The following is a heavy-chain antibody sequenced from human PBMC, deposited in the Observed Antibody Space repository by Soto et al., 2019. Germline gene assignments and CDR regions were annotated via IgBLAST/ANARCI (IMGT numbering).Heavy chain of an antibody. V-gene: IGHV1-3*01. CDR2: INAGNGNT. J-gene: IGHJ4*02. CDR1: GYTFTSYA. Sequence: QVQLVQSGAEVKKPGASVKVSCKASGYTFTSYAMHWVRQAPGQRLEWMGWINAGNGNTKYSQKFQGRVTITRDTAASTAYMELSSLRSEDTAVYYCASGVGARPIYDYWGQGTLVTVSS. D-gene: IGHD1-26*01. CDR3: ASGVGARPIYDY.